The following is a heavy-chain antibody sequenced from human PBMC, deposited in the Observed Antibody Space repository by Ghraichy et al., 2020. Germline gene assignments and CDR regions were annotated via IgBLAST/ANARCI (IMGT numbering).Heavy chain of an antibody. V-gene: IGHV3-74*01. J-gene: IGHJ1*01. CDR2: ICFDGSCT. Sequence: GGSLRLSCAASGFTFSDYYMHWVRQAPGKGLVWVSRICFDGSCTIYADSVKGRFTISRDNAKNTLYLQMNSLRAEDTAVYFCARDSSSWYAIQHWGQGTLVTVSS. D-gene: IGHD6-13*01. CDR3: ARDSSSWYAIQH. CDR1: GFTFSDYY.